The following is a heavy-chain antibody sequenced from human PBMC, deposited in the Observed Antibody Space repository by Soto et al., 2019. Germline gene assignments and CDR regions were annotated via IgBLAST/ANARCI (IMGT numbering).Heavy chain of an antibody. CDR2: ISAYNGNT. Sequence: ASVKVSCKASGYMFTSYYMHWLRQAPGQGLEWMGWISAYNGNTNYAQKLQGRVTMTTDTSTSTAYMELRSLRSDDTAVYYCARKEIIAVAAPDCGMDAWGQGTTVTVSS. CDR3: ARKEIIAVAAPDCGMDA. D-gene: IGHD6-19*01. V-gene: IGHV1-18*04. CDR1: GYMFTSYY. J-gene: IGHJ6*02.